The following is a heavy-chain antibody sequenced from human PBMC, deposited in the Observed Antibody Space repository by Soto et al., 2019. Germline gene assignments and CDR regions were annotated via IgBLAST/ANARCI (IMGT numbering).Heavy chain of an antibody. J-gene: IGHJ4*02. Sequence: ASVKVSCPASGYTLIKYGVTFVRQALGQGLEWMGWITPYNGNTHYAQKVQGRVTMTTDTSTSTAYMELWSLRSDDTAVYYCARAGDYGSFYFFDYWGQGTLVTGSS. CDR3: ARAGDYGSFYFFDY. V-gene: IGHV1-18*01. CDR1: GYTLIKYG. CDR2: ITPYNGNT. D-gene: IGHD3-10*01.